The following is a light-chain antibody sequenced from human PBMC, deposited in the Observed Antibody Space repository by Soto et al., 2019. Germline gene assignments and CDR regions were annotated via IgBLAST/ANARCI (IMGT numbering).Light chain of an antibody. CDR1: QSISNR. CDR2: DAS. V-gene: IGKV1-5*01. CDR3: QQYNSYPWT. J-gene: IGKJ1*01. Sequence: DIQMTQSPSALSASVGDGVTITCRASQSISNRLAWYQQKPGKAPKYLIYDASSLDSGAPSRFSGSGSGTEFTLSISSLQPDDFETYYCQQYNSYPWTFGQGTKVDIK.